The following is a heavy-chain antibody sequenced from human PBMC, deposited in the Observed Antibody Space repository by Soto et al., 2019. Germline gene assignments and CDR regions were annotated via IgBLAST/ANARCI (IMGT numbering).Heavy chain of an antibody. CDR3: AKDLNRDTAMVMYYYYYGMDV. Sequence: GSLRLSCAASGFTFSSYGMHWVRQAPGKGLEWVAVISYDGSNKYYADSVKGRFTISRDNSKNTLYLQMNSLRAEDTAVYYCAKDLNRDTAMVMYYYYYGMDVWGQGTTVTVSS. CDR2: ISYDGSNK. CDR1: GFTFSSYG. V-gene: IGHV3-30*18. J-gene: IGHJ6*02. D-gene: IGHD5-18*01.